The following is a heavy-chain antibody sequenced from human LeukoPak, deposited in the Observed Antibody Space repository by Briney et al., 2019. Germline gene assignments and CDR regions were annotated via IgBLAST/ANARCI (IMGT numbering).Heavy chain of an antibody. CDR3: ARPHPYYYDSSGYYFDY. J-gene: IGHJ4*02. D-gene: IGHD3-22*01. Sequence: GESLKISCKGSGYSFTSYWIGWVRPMPGKGLEWMGIIYPGDSDTRYSPSFQGQVTISADKSISTAYLQWSSLKASDTAMYYCARPHPYYYDSSGYYFDYWGQGTLVTVSS. V-gene: IGHV5-51*01. CDR1: GYSFTSYW. CDR2: IYPGDSDT.